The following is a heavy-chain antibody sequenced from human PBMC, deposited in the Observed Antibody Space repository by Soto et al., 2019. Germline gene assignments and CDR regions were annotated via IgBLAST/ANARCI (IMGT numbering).Heavy chain of an antibody. Sequence: PWETLSLTCAVSGYSISSGYYWGWIRQPPGKGLEWIGGIYHSGSTYYNPSLKSRVTISVDTSKNQFSLELSSVTAADTAVYYCASSGSYNNDYWGQGTLVTVSS. D-gene: IGHD1-26*01. CDR2: IYHSGST. CDR3: ASSGSYNNDY. J-gene: IGHJ4*02. V-gene: IGHV4-38-2*01. CDR1: GYSISSGYY.